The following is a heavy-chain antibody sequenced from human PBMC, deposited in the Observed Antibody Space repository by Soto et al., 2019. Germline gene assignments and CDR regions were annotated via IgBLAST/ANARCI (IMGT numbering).Heavy chain of an antibody. Sequence: GGSLRLSCAASGFIFSNYAMSWVRQVPGKGLERVSAITSGSSTYYGDSVKGRLTISRDNSKNTLYLQMNSLTAEDTAVYFCVKSPASLLTFEYWGQGALVTVSS. D-gene: IGHD3-16*01. CDR1: GFIFSNYA. CDR2: ITSGSST. CDR3: VKSPASLLTFEY. J-gene: IGHJ4*02. V-gene: IGHV3-23*01.